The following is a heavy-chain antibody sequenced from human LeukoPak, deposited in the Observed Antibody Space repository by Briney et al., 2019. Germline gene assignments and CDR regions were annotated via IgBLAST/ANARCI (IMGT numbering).Heavy chain of an antibody. V-gene: IGHV3-15*01. Sequence: KPGGSLRLSCAASGFTFSNAWMSWVRQAPGKGLEWVGRIKSKTDGGTTDYAAPVKGRFTISRDDSKNTLYLQMNSLKTEDTAVYYCTTDPDLPYGDYSHYWGQGTLVTVSS. CDR3: TTDPDLPYGDYSHY. CDR1: GFTFSNAW. J-gene: IGHJ4*02. D-gene: IGHD4-17*01. CDR2: IKSKTDGGTT.